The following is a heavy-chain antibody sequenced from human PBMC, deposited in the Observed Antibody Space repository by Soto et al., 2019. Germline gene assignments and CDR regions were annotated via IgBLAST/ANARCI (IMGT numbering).Heavy chain of an antibody. D-gene: IGHD3-3*01. CDR3: ARRYDFWSGYDY. CDR2: IYSGGST. J-gene: IGHJ4*02. Sequence: PGGSLRLSCAASGFTVSSIYMSWVRQAPGKGLEWVSVIYSGGSTYYADSVKGRFTISRDNSKNTLYLQMNSLRAEDTAVYYCARRYDFWSGYDYWGQGTLVTVSS. CDR1: GFTVSSIY. V-gene: IGHV3-66*04.